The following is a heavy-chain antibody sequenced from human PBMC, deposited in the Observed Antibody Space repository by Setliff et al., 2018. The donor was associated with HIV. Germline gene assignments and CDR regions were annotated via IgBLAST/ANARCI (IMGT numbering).Heavy chain of an antibody. D-gene: IGHD2-21*01. V-gene: IGHV1-8*02. J-gene: IGHJ5*02. CDR1: GYTFTNYD. CDR2: MNPNSGNT. Sequence: ASVKVSCKASGYTFTNYDINWVRQATGQGLEWMGWMNPNSGNTGYAQKFQGRVTMTSNMSIETAYMELSSLTSEDTAVYYCARGHLDRDYWEDIVGNWFAPWGQGTLVTVSS. CDR3: ARGHLDRDYWEDIVGNWFAP.